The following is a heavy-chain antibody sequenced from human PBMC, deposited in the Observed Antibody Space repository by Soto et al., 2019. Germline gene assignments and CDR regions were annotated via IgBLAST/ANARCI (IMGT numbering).Heavy chain of an antibody. CDR1: GGPFSGYY. CDR2: ISHRGST. J-gene: IGHJ3*02. V-gene: IGHV4-34*01. CDR3: AGGSLDI. Sequence: QVHLQQWGAGLLKPSETLSLTCAVYGGPFSGYYWSWIRQPPGKGLERIGEISHRGSTNYNPPLTTRVTTSVDPSKNHCDQSLTAIPAADTGMYYCAGGSLDIWGQWTRVIGSS.